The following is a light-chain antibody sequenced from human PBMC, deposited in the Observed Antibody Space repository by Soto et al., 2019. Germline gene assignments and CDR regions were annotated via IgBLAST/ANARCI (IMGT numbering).Light chain of an antibody. Sequence: EIVMTQSPATLSVSPGARAPLSCRARQSVSSSYLAWYQQKPGQAPRLLIYGASSRATGIPDRFSGSGSGTDFTLTISRLEPEDFAVYYCQQYGSSLGVTFGGGTKVDIK. J-gene: IGKJ4*01. CDR1: QSVSSSY. CDR2: GAS. CDR3: QQYGSSLGVT. V-gene: IGKV3-20*01.